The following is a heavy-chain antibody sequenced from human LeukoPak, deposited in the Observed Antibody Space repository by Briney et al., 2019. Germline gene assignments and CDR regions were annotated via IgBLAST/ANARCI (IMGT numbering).Heavy chain of an antibody. CDR3: ATDVIAPGFDY. D-gene: IGHD2/OR15-2a*01. CDR1: GFTFSSYS. CDR2: ISSSSSYI. V-gene: IGHV3-21*01. J-gene: IGHJ4*02. Sequence: PGGSLRLSCAASGFTFSSYSMNWVRQAPGKGLEWVSSISSSSSYIYYADSVKGRFTISRDNSKNTLYLQMNSLRAEDTAVYYCATDVIAPGFDYWGQGTLVTVSS.